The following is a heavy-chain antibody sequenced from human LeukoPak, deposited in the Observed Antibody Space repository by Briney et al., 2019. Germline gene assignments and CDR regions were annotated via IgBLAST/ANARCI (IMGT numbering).Heavy chain of an antibody. V-gene: IGHV4-30-4*08. D-gene: IGHD5-18*01. Sequence: SETLSLTCTVSGGSISSGDYYWSWIRQPPGKGLEWIGYIYYSGSTYYNPSLKSRVTISVDTPKNQFSLRLSSVTAADTAVYYCARAQYRIQLWPWGQGTLVTVSS. CDR1: GGSISSGDYY. J-gene: IGHJ1*01. CDR2: IYYSGST. CDR3: ARAQYRIQLWP.